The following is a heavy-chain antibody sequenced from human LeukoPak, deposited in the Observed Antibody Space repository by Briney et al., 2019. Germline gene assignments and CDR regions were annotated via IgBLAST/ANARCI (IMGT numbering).Heavy chain of an antibody. CDR2: IYTSGST. D-gene: IGHD2-2*02. Sequence: SETLSLTCTVSGGSISSYYWSWIRQPAGKGLEWIGRIYTSGSTNYNPSLKSRVTMSVDTSKKQFSLKLSSVTAADTAVYYCARESYCSSTSCYIFVFDYWGQGTLVTVSS. CDR3: ARESYCSSTSCYIFVFDY. V-gene: IGHV4-4*07. CDR1: GGSISSYY. J-gene: IGHJ4*02.